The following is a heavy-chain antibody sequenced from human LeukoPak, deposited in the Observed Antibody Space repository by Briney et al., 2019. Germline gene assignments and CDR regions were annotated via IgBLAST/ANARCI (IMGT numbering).Heavy chain of an antibody. J-gene: IGHJ4*02. CDR2: MNPNSGNT. CDR1: GYTFTSYD. Sequence: ASVKVSCKASGYTFTSYDINWVRQATGQGLEWMGWMNPNSGNTGYAQKFQGRVTITRNTSISTAYMELSSLRSEDTAAYYCARGPWASAPHYWGQGTLVTVSS. D-gene: IGHD1-26*01. CDR3: ARGPWASAPHY. V-gene: IGHV1-8*03.